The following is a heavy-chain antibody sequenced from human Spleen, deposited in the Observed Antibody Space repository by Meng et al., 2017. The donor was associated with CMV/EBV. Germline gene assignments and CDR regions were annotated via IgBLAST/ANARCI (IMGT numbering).Heavy chain of an antibody. CDR3: AGAGRTFEY. V-gene: IGHV4-31*03. CDR2: ISHRGST. Sequence: TGSGSGGYVSSGASSWTKGRQHPGKGLEWIGYISHRGSTLYNPSLESRLTISVDTSMNQFSLTLTSVSAADTAVYYCAGAGRTFEYWGQGALVTVSS. D-gene: IGHD1-14*01. CDR1: GGYVSSGASS. J-gene: IGHJ4*02.